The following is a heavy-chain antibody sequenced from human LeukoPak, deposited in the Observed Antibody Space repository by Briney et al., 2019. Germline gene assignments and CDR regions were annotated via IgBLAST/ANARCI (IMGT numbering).Heavy chain of an antibody. D-gene: IGHD3-22*01. Sequence: ASVKVSCKASGYTFTGYYIHWVRQAPGHGLEWMGWINPKTLGTNYAQKFRGRVTMTRDTSISTVYMELSSLRSDDTAVYYCARDSLSDDSSGYYDFWGQRALVTVST. V-gene: IGHV1-2*02. CDR3: ARDSLSDDSSGYYDF. CDR1: GYTFTGYY. J-gene: IGHJ4*02. CDR2: INPKTLGT.